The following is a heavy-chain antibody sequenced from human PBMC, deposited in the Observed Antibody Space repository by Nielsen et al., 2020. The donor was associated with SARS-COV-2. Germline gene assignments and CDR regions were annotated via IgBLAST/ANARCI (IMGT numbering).Heavy chain of an antibody. CDR3: ARAPPAIVATKLFDY. CDR1: GYSFTSYW. Sequence: GESLKISCKGSGYSFTSYWIGWVRQMPGKGLEWMRIIYPGDSDTRYSPSFQGQVTISADKSISTAYLQWSSLKASDTAMYCCARAPPAIVATKLFDYWGQGTLVTVSS. V-gene: IGHV5-51*01. D-gene: IGHD5-12*01. CDR2: IYPGDSDT. J-gene: IGHJ4*02.